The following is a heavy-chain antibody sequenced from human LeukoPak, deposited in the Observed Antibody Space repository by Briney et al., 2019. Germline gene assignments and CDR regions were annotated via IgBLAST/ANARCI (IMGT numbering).Heavy chain of an antibody. CDR2: INHSGST. D-gene: IGHD3-3*01. CDR1: GGSISSSSYY. CDR3: ARAYTIFGVVRPYNWFDP. Sequence: PSETLSLTCTVSGGSISSSSYYWGWIRQPPGKGLEWIGEINHSGSTNYNPSLKSRVTISVDTSKNQFSLKLSSVTAADTAVYYCARAYTIFGVVRPYNWFDPWGQGTLVTVSS. V-gene: IGHV4-39*07. J-gene: IGHJ5*02.